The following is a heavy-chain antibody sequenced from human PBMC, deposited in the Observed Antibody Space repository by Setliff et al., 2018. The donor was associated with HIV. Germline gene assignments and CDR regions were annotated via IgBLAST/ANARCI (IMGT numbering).Heavy chain of an antibody. D-gene: IGHD2-2*01. CDR2: IRLDGSDK. CDR3: AKEDQRVTSVDY. V-gene: IGHV3-30*02. CDR1: GLTFTACG. Sequence: PGGSLRLSCAASGLTFTACGMHWVRQAPGKGLEWVAFIRLDGSDKFYADSVKGRFTISRDNSKNTLFLQMNSLRSEDTAVYYCAKEDQRVTSVDYWGQGTPVTVSS. J-gene: IGHJ4*02.